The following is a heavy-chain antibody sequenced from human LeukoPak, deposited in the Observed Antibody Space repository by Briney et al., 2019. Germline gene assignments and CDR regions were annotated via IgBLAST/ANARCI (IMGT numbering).Heavy chain of an antibody. CDR3: ARALKGNYYSGSGTYRWFAP. J-gene: IGHJ5*02. CDR2: MNRNSGNT. Sequence: ASVKVSCKASGYVFTSYDINWVRQATGQGLEWMGWMNRNSGNTGYTQKFQGRVTITTNTSISTAYMELSNLRSEDTAVHYCARALKGNYYSGSGTYRWFAPWGQGTLVTVFS. CDR1: GYVFTSYD. D-gene: IGHD3-10*01. V-gene: IGHV1-8*01.